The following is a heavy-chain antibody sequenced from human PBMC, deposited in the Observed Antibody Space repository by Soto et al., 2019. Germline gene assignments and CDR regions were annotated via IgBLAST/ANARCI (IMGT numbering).Heavy chain of an antibody. V-gene: IGHV1-69*01. J-gene: IGHJ6*02. CDR3: ARGVAYIYGPGGYYYYGMDV. D-gene: IGHD5-18*01. CDR1: GGTFSSYA. CDR2: IIPIFGTA. Sequence: QVQLVQSGAEVKKPGSSVKVSCKASGGTFSSYAISWVRQAPGQGLEWMGGIIPIFGTANYAQKFQGRVTITADESTSTAYMELSSLRSEDTAVYYCARGVAYIYGPGGYYYYGMDVWGQGTTVTVSS.